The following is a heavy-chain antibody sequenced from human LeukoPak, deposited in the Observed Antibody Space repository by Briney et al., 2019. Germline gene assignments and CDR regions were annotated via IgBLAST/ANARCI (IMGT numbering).Heavy chain of an antibody. CDR1: GGSISSRTYY. D-gene: IGHD4/OR15-4a*01. J-gene: IGHJ3*01. CDR2: IYYSGST. Sequence: KSSETLSLTCTVSGGSISSRTYYWSWIRQHPGKGLEWIGYIYYSGSTYYNPSLKSRLSMSVDTSKNHFSLKLSSVTAADTAVYFCARDRRGLDFYDAFVWGQGTMVTVSS. V-gene: IGHV4-31*03. CDR3: ARDRRGLDFYDAFV.